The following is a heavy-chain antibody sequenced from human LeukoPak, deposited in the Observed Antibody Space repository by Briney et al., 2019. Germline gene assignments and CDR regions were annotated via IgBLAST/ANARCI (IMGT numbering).Heavy chain of an antibody. D-gene: IGHD1-1*01. CDR2: IYYSGST. Sequence: SETLSLTCTVSGGSISSGGYYWSWIRQHPGKGLEWIGYIYYSGSTYYNPSLRSRVTISVDTSQNQFSLKLSSVTAADTAVYYCARRRSGRNWFDPWGQGTLVTVSS. CDR3: ARRRSGRNWFDP. CDR1: GGSISSGGYY. J-gene: IGHJ5*02. V-gene: IGHV4-31*03.